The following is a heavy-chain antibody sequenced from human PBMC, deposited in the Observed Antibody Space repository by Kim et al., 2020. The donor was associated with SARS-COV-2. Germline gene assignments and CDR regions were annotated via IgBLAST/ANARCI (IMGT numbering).Heavy chain of an antibody. CDR3: ARSRLLWFGELLRGGWFDP. Sequence: ASVKVSCKASGYTFTSYDINWVRQATGQGLEWMGWMNPNSGNTGYAQKFQGRVTMTRNTSISTAYMELSSLRSEDTAVYYCARSRLLWFGELLRGGWFDPWGQGTLVTVSS. V-gene: IGHV1-8*02. CDR1: GYTFTSYD. J-gene: IGHJ5*02. CDR2: MNPNSGNT. D-gene: IGHD3-10*01.